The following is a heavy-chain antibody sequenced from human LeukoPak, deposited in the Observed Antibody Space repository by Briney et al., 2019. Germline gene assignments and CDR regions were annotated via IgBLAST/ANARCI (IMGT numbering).Heavy chain of an antibody. CDR3: ARQNRDILTGLATNWFDP. V-gene: IGHV5-51*01. D-gene: IGHD3-9*01. Sequence: KRGESLKISCKGSGYRFSNYWIGWVRQLPGKGLEWMGIIYPGDSETRNSPSFQGQVTFSVDKSINTAYLQWSSLTASDTAMYFCARQNRDILTGLATNWFDPWGQGTLVTVSS. CDR1: GYRFSNYW. CDR2: IYPGDSET. J-gene: IGHJ5*02.